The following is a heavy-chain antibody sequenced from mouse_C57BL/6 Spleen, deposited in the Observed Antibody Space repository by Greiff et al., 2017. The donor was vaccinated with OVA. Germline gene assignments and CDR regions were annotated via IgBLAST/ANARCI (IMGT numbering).Heavy chain of an antibody. D-gene: IGHD1-1*01. J-gene: IGHJ3*01. CDR1: GYTFPSYW. CDR3: ARDDGSSDGIAY. CDR2: IDPNSGGT. V-gene: IGHV1-72*01. Sequence: QVQLQQPGAELVKPGASVKLSCTASGYTFPSYWMHWVQQRPGRGLEWLGRIDPNSGGTKYNEKFKSKATLTVDQPSSTAYMQLSSLTSEDSAVYYCARDDGSSDGIAYWGQGTLGTVSA.